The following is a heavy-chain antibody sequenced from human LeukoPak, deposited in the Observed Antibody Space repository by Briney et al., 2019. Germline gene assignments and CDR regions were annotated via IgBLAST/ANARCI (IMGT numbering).Heavy chain of an antibody. J-gene: IGHJ4*02. D-gene: IGHD3-3*01. CDR2: IYTSGST. CDR3: ARARFLEWLYHDY. Sequence: SETLSLTCTVSGGSISSYYWRWIRQPPGKGLEWIGYIYTSGSTNYNPSLKSRVTISVDTSKNQFSLKLSSVSAADTAVYYCARARFLEWLYHDYWGQGTLVTVSS. V-gene: IGHV4-4*09. CDR1: GGSISSYY.